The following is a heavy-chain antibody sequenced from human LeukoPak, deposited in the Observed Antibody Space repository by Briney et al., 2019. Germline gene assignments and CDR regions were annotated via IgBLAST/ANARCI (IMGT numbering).Heavy chain of an antibody. Sequence: GLSLHISSQGPRYSFTRYWIGWVRPVPGKGLGWIGIIYPGDSDTRYSPSFQGQVTISADKSISTDYLQWSSLKAADTAMYYCARHENHYDSSGYGYYYYYMDVWGKGTTVTVSS. CDR1: RYSFTRYW. CDR3: ARHENHYDSSGYGYYYYYMDV. CDR2: IYPGDSDT. D-gene: IGHD3-22*01. J-gene: IGHJ6*03. V-gene: IGHV5-51*01.